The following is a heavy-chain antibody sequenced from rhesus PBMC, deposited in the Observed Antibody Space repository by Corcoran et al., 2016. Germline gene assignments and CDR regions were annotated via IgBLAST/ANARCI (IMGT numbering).Heavy chain of an antibody. J-gene: IGHJ2*01. D-gene: IGHD6-13*01. CDR2: ISGSGGST. Sequence: QLQLQESGPGLVKPSETLSLTCAVSGGSISSNYWSWIRQPPGRGLEWIGRISGSGGSTDDNPSLKSRVTILTDTSKNQFSLKLSSVTAADTAVYYCARVGYSSWSGYFDLWGPGTPITISS. CDR1: GGSISSNY. CDR3: ARVGYSSWSGYFDL. V-gene: IGHV4-173*01.